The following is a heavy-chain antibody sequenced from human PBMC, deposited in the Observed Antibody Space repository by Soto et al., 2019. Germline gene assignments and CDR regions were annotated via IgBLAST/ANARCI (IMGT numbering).Heavy chain of an antibody. CDR1: PLRLLNQG. D-gene: IGHD5-12*01. J-gene: IGHJ6*02. CDR2: ISASGYNT. V-gene: IGHV3-23*01. Sequence: GPLRVPECGSPLRLLNQGINWVRQAPGKGLEWVSCISASGYNTDYADSVKGRFTISRDNSKNTLYLQMDSLRAEDTAIYYCAKDHSVYSGYDYYYGMDVWGPGTTVTVSS. CDR3: AKDHSVYSGYDYYYGMDV.